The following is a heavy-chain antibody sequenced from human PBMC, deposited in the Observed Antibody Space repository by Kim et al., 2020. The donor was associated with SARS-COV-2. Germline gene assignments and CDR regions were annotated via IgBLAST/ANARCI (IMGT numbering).Heavy chain of an antibody. V-gene: IGHV3-30*03. CDR3: ARSFSGSYFAYDY. CDR2: ISYDGSHK. D-gene: IGHD1-26*01. J-gene: IGHJ4*02. Sequence: GGSLRLSCAASGFTFNTYGIHWVRQAPGKGLEWVAVISYDGSHKYYADSVKGRFTISRDNSKNTLYLQMNSLRIEDTAVYYCARSFSGSYFAYDYWGQGTLVTVSS. CDR1: GFTFNTYG.